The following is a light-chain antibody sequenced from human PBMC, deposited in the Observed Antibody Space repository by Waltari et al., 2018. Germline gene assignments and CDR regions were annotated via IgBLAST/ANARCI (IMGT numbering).Light chain of an antibody. V-gene: IGKV4-1*01. CDR3: QQYYSPPWT. Sequence: DIVMTQSPDSLAVSLGERATINCKSSQSVLYTSNNKNYLAWYQQKPGQPPKLPFYWEATRESGVPDRFSGSGSGTDFTLTISGLQAEDVAVYYCQQYYSPPWTFGQGTQVEIK. CDR1: QSVLYTSNNKNY. CDR2: WEA. J-gene: IGKJ1*01.